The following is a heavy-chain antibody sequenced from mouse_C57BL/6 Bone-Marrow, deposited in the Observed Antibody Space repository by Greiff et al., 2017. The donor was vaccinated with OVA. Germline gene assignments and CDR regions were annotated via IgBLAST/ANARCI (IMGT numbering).Heavy chain of an antibody. CDR1: GYTFTDYY. J-gene: IGHJ2*01. Sequence: LQESGAELVRPGASVKLSCKASGYTFTDYYINWVKQRPGQGLEWIARIYPGSGNTYYNEKFKGKATLTAEKSSSTAYMQLSSLTSEDSAVYFCAREGDYGWVYFDYWGQGTTLTVSS. V-gene: IGHV1-76*01. CDR3: AREGDYGWVYFDY. CDR2: IYPGSGNT. D-gene: IGHD1-1*01.